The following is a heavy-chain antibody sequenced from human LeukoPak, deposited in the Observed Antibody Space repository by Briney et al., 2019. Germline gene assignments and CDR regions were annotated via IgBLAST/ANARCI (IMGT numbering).Heavy chain of an antibody. V-gene: IGHV4-61*09. D-gene: IGHD2-15*01. CDR2: IYASGSS. CDR3: ARDWGLLATSGRGALDI. CDR1: GGSISSGRYY. J-gene: IGHJ3*02. Sequence: SETLPLTCTVSGGSISSGRYYWSWIRKPAGKGLEWIGHIYASGSSNYNSSLKSRVTISVDTSKNQFSLNLSSVTAADTAVYYCARDWGLLATSGRGALDIWGQGTMVTVSS.